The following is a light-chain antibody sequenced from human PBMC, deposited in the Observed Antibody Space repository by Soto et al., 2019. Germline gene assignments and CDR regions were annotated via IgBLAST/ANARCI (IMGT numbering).Light chain of an antibody. J-gene: IGLJ3*02. CDR2: LNSDGSH. CDR1: SGHNSYA. Sequence: QLVLTQPPSASASLGASVKLTCTLSSGHNSYAIAWHQQQPEKGPRYLMKLNSDGSHSQGDGIPDRFSGSSSGAERYLTISSLQSGDGADYYCQTWSTDIRVFGGGTKLTVL. CDR3: QTWSTDIRV. V-gene: IGLV4-69*01.